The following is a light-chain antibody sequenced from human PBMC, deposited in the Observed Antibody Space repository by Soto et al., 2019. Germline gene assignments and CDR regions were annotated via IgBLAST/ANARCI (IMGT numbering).Light chain of an antibody. Sequence: QSALTQPASVSGSPGQSITISCTGTSSDVGGYNYVSWYQQHPGKAPKLMIYEVSNRPSGVSNRFSGSKSGNTASLTISGLXXXXXXDXYCSSYTSSSTPYVFGTGTKLTVL. CDR3: SSYTSSSTPYV. CDR1: SSDVGGYNY. CDR2: EVS. V-gene: IGLV2-14*01. J-gene: IGLJ1*01.